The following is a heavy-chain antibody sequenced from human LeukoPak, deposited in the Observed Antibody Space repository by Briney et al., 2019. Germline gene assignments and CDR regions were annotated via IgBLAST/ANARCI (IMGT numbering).Heavy chain of an antibody. CDR3: ARERTTISSTDSYFDP. CDR1: GFTFSSSW. Sequence: PGGSLRLSCLASGFTFSSSWMSWVRQAPGKGLAWVANIKEDGSEKYYVDSVKGRFTISGDNAKNSLYLQMNSLGADDTAVYFCARERTTISSTDSYFDPWGQGTLVTVSS. V-gene: IGHV3-7*01. CDR2: IKEDGSEK. D-gene: IGHD4-11*01. J-gene: IGHJ5*02.